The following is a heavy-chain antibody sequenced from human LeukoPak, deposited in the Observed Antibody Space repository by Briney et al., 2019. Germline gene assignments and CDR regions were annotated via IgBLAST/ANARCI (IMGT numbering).Heavy chain of an antibody. D-gene: IGHD3-10*01. J-gene: IGHJ4*02. CDR1: GGSFSGYY. CDR2: INLSGST. CDR3: ARGRTPLYYYGSGSFYDY. V-gene: IGHV4-34*01. Sequence: SETLSLTCAVYGGSFSGYYWSWIRQPPGKGLEWIGEINLSGSTNYNPSLKSRVTISVDTSKNQFSLKLSSVTAADTAVYYCARGRTPLYYYGSGSFYDYWGQGTLVTVSS.